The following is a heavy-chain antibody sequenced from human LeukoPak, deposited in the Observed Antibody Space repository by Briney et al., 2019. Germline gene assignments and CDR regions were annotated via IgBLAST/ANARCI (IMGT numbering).Heavy chain of an antibody. Sequence: SETLSLTCAVYGGSFNGYYWSWIRQPPGKGLEWIGEINHSGSTSYNPSLKSRVTISVDTSKNQFFLKLRSVTAADTAVYYCPRGFWSRYYDYWGQGTLVTVSS. D-gene: IGHD2-8*02. CDR1: GGSFNGYY. CDR3: PRGFWSRYYDY. V-gene: IGHV4-34*01. CDR2: INHSGST. J-gene: IGHJ4*02.